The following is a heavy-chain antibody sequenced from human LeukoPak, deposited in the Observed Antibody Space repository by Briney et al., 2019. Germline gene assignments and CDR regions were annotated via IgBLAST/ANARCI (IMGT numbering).Heavy chain of an antibody. Sequence: ASVKVSCKASGYFFTSYGISWVRQAPGQGLEWMGWISAYNGNTNYAQKLQGRVTMTTDTSTSTAYMELRSLRSDDTAVYYCARVSNYDTLTGTNWFDPWGQGTLVTVSS. J-gene: IGHJ5*02. CDR2: ISAYNGNT. CDR1: GYFFTSYG. V-gene: IGHV1-18*04. D-gene: IGHD3-9*01. CDR3: ARVSNYDTLTGTNWFDP.